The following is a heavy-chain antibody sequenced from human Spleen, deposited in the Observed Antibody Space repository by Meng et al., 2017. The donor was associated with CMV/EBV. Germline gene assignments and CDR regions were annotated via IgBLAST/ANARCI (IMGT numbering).Heavy chain of an antibody. J-gene: IGHJ6*02. CDR2: TNHSGST. V-gene: IGHV4-34*01. Sequence: SETLSLTCAVYGGSFSGYYWSWIRHPPGKGLEWIGETNHSGSTNYNPSLKSRVTISVDTSKNQFSLKLSSVTAADTAVYYCARIGVAPRGRLRITIFGDYGMDVWGQGTTVTVSS. CDR3: ARIGVAPRGRLRITIFGDYGMDV. CDR1: GGSFSGYY. D-gene: IGHD3-3*01.